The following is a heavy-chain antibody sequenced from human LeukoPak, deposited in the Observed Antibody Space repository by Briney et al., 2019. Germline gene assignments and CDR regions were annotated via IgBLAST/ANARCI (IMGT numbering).Heavy chain of an antibody. Sequence: ASVKVSCKASGYTFTSYYIYWVRQAPGQGLEWMGVINPSGGSTNYAQKFQGRVTMTRDTSTSTVCMELSSLRSEDTAVDYCARRIAVAGTLWFDPWGQGTLVTVSS. CDR3: ARRIAVAGTLWFDP. CDR1: GYTFTSYY. J-gene: IGHJ5*02. V-gene: IGHV1-46*01. CDR2: INPSGGST. D-gene: IGHD6-19*01.